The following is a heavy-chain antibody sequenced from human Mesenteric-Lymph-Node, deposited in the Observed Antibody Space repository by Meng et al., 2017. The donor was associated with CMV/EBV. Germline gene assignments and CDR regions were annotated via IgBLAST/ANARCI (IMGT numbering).Heavy chain of an antibody. J-gene: IGHJ6*02. CDR2: IYSGGSST. CDR3: AKDFNGGNSWDWGYYYYGMDV. V-gene: IGHV3-23*03. Sequence: GESLKISCAASGFTFSSYAMSWVRQAPGKGLEWVSVIYSGGSSTYYADSVKGRFTISRDNSKNTLYLQMNSLRAEDTAVYYCAKDFNGGNSWDWGYYYYGMDVWGQGTTVTVSS. D-gene: IGHD4-23*01. CDR1: GFTFSSYA.